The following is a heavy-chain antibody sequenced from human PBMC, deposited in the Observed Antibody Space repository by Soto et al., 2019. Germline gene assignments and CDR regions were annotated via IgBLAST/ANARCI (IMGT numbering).Heavy chain of an antibody. J-gene: IGHJ6*02. Sequence: EVQLVESGGGVVRPGGSLRLSCAASGFTFEDYGMNWVRQAPGKGLEWVSGIIWNGGSTSYADSVKGRFTISRDNAKNSLYLQMNSLRADDTALYYCARGIAAGATTQHYYYYGMDVWGQGTTVTVSS. CDR2: IIWNGGST. D-gene: IGHD6-13*01. CDR3: ARGIAAGATTQHYYYYGMDV. V-gene: IGHV3-20*04. CDR1: GFTFEDYG.